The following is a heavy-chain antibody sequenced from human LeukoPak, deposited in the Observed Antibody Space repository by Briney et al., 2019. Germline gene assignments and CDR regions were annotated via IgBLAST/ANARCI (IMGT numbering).Heavy chain of an antibody. D-gene: IGHD1-26*01. J-gene: IGHJ4*02. CDR1: GGSISSYY. Sequence: SETLSLTCTVSGGSISSYYWSWIRQPPGKGLEWIGHIHYTGSTNYNPSLKSRVTISLDTSKNQFSLHLSSVTAADTAVYYCSRESGAFCPFGYWGQGTLVIVPS. CDR2: IHYTGST. CDR3: SRESGAFCPFGY. V-gene: IGHV4-59*12.